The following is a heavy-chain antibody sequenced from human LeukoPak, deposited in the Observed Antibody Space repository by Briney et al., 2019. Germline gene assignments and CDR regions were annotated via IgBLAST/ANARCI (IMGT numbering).Heavy chain of an antibody. CDR2: VYTSGST. Sequence: PSETLSLTCTVSGGSISSGSYYWSWIRQPAGKGLEWIGRVYTSGSTNYNPSLKSRVTISVDTSKNQFSLKLSSVTAADTAVYYCARDGYSSSWYYFDYWGQGTLVTVSS. CDR3: ARDGYSSSWYYFDY. J-gene: IGHJ4*02. D-gene: IGHD6-13*01. V-gene: IGHV4-61*02. CDR1: GGSISSGSYY.